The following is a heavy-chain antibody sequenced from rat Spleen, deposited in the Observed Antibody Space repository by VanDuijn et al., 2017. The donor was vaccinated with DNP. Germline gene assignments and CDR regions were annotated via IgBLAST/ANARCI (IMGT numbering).Heavy chain of an antibody. V-gene: IGHV2-72*01. CDR1: GFSLTSNG. D-gene: IGHD1-1*01. Sequence: QVQLEESGPGLMQPSETLSLTCTVSGFSLTSNGVGWVRQPLGKGLVWMGTIWAGGSTNYNSAVQSRLSISRDTSKSQVFLKMNSLQPEDTGTYYCARTGYHSGAMDAWGQGTSVTVSS. CDR2: IWAGGST. CDR3: ARTGYHSGAMDA. J-gene: IGHJ4*01.